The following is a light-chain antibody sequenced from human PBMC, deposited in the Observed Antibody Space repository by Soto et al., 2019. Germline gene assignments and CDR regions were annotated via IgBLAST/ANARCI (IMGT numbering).Light chain of an antibody. CDR3: SSYTSSSTLGV. V-gene: IGLV2-14*03. J-gene: IGLJ2*01. CDR1: SSDVGGYNY. CDR2: DVS. Sequence: QSALTQPASVSGSPGQSITISCTGTSSDVGGYNYVSWYQHHPGKAPKLMIYDVSNRPSGVSNRFSGSKSGNTASLTISGLQAEDEADYYCSSYTSSSTLGVFGGGTK.